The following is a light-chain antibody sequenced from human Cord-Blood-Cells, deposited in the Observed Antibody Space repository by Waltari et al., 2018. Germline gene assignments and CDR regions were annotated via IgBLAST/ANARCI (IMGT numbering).Light chain of an antibody. CDR2: WAS. Sequence: DIVMTQSPDSMAVSLGERATIHCKSRQSVLYSSNNKNYLAWYQQKPGQPPKLLIYWASTRESGVPDRFSGSGSGTDFTLTISSLQAEDVAVYYCQQYYSTPLTFGGGTKVEIK. V-gene: IGKV4-1*01. CDR1: QSVLYSSNNKNY. J-gene: IGKJ4*01. CDR3: QQYYSTPLT.